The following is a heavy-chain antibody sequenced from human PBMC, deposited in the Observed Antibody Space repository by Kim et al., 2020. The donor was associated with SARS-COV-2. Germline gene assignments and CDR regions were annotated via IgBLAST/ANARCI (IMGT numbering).Heavy chain of an antibody. J-gene: IGHJ4*02. CDR3: ARVLRGYSYGLDY. Sequence: AQQCKGRVTLTRDKATSTVYMEMSSLRSEDTAVYYCARVLRGYSYGLDYWGQGTLVTVSS. V-gene: IGHV1-46*01. D-gene: IGHD5-18*01.